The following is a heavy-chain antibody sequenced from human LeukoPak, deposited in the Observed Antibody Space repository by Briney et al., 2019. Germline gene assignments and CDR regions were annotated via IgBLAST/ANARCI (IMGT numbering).Heavy chain of an antibody. J-gene: IGHJ4*02. D-gene: IGHD6-19*01. CDR3: ARRSGWYYFDY. CDR2: IYLGDSDT. CDR1: GYSFSSNW. V-gene: IGHV5-51*01. Sequence: GESLKISCKGSGYSFSSNWIGWVRQMPGKGLEWMGIIYLGDSDTRYIPSFQGQVTISADKSISTAYLQWSSLKASDTAMYYCARRSGWYYFDYWGQGTLVTVSS.